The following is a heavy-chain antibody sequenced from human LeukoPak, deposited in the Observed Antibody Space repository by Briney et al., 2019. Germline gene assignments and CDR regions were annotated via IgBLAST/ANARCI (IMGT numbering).Heavy chain of an antibody. CDR2: INTDGSST. CDR3: ARDPTTPYCSGGSCYSNWFDP. Sequence: PGGSLRLSCAASGFTFSSYWMHWVRHAPGKGLVWVSPINTDGSSTSYADSVKGRFTISRDNAKNTLYLQMNSLRAEDTAVYYCARDPTTPYCSGGSCYSNWFDPWGQGTLVTVSS. V-gene: IGHV3-74*01. D-gene: IGHD2-15*01. J-gene: IGHJ5*02. CDR1: GFTFSSYW.